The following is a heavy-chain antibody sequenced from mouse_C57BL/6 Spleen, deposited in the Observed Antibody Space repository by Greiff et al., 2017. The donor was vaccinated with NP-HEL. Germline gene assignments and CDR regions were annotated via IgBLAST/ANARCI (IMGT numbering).Heavy chain of an antibody. Sequence: QVQLQQPGAELVKPGASVKLSCKASGYTFTSYWMHWVKQRPGRGLEWIGRIDPNSGGTKCNEKFKSKATLTVDKPSSTAYMQLSSLTSEDSAVYYCARALYYGSSYYAMDYWGQGTSVTVSS. V-gene: IGHV1-72*01. CDR2: IDPNSGGT. CDR3: ARALYYGSSYYAMDY. J-gene: IGHJ4*01. CDR1: GYTFTSYW. D-gene: IGHD1-1*01.